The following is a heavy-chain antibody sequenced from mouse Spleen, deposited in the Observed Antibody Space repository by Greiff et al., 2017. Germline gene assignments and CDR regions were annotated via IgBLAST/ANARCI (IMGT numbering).Heavy chain of an antibody. CDR1: GYAFSSYW. CDR2: IYPGDGDT. V-gene: IGHV1-80*01. CDR3: ARWIYYDYDGGCMDY. J-gene: IGHJ4*01. D-gene: IGHD2-4*01. Sequence: QVQLQQSGAELVKPGASVKISCKASGYAFSSYWMNWVKQRPGKGLEWIGQIYPGDGDTNYNGKFKGKATLTADKSSSTAYMQLSSLTSEDSAVYFCARWIYYDYDGGCMDYWGQGTSVTVSS.